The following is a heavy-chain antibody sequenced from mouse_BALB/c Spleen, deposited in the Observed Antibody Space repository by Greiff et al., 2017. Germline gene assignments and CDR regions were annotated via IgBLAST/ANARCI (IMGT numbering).Heavy chain of an antibody. CDR3: TNFDY. V-gene: IGHV1S22*01. CDR1: GYTFTSYW. CDR2: IYPGSGST. Sequence: LQQPGSELVRPGASVKLSCKASGYTFTSYWMHWVKQRHGQGLEWIGNIYPGSGSTNYDEKFKSKCTLTVDTSSSTAYMHLSSLTSEDSAVYYCTNFDYWGQGTTLTVSS. J-gene: IGHJ2*01.